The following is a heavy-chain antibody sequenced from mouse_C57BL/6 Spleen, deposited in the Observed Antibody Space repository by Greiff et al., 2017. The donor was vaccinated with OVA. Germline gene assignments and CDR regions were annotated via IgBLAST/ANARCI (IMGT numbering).Heavy chain of an antibody. Sequence: QVQLKQPGAELVKPGASVKLSCKASGYTFTSYWMQWVKQRPGQGLEWIGEIDPSDSYTNYNQKFKGKATLTVDTSSSTAYMQLSSLTSEDSAVYYCARGGDGYPDYWGKGTTLTVSS. V-gene: IGHV1-50*01. CDR1: GYTFTSYW. J-gene: IGHJ2*01. CDR2: IDPSDSYT. CDR3: ARGGDGYPDY. D-gene: IGHD2-3*01.